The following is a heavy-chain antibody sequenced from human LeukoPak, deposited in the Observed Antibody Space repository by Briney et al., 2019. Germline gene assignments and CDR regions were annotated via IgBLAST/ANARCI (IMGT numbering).Heavy chain of an antibody. Sequence: GGSLRLSCAASGFTFSDYYMSWIRQAPGKGLEWVSYISSSGSTIYYADSVKGRFTISRDNAKNSLYLQMNSLRAEDTAVYYCARVSDFWSGHYYYYGMDVWGQGTTVTVSS. CDR3: ARVSDFWSGHYYYYGMDV. J-gene: IGHJ6*02. V-gene: IGHV3-11*01. CDR2: ISSSGSTI. D-gene: IGHD3-3*01. CDR1: GFTFSDYY.